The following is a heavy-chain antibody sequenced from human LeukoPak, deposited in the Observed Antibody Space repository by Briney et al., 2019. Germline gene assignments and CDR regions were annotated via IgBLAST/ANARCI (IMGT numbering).Heavy chain of an antibody. CDR3: ARGPGNRGCFDY. CDR1: GFSFSFSDSY. V-gene: IGHV3-11*01. Sequence: PGGSLRLSCTASGFSFSFSDSYLIWIRQAPGKGLEWVSYISKSGSTIYYPDSVKGRFTISRDNAKNSVYLQMNSLRAEDTAVYYCARGPGNRGCFDYWGRGTLVTVSS. CDR2: ISKSGSTI. J-gene: IGHJ4*02. D-gene: IGHD1-14*01.